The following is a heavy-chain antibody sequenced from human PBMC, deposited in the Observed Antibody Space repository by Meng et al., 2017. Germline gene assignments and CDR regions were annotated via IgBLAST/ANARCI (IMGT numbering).Heavy chain of an antibody. CDR3: EHTRLSLGELSLYGALFDP. CDR2: IYWNDDK. V-gene: IGHV2-5*01. D-gene: IGHD3-16*02. J-gene: IGHJ5*02. CDR1: GFSLSTSGVG. Sequence: SGPTLVKPTQTLTLTCTFSGFSLSTSGVGVGWIRQPPGKALEWLALIYWNDDKRDSPSLKRRLTITKDTSKNQVVITMTNMDPVDTDKYYCEHTRLSLGELSLYGALFDPWGQGTLVTVSS.